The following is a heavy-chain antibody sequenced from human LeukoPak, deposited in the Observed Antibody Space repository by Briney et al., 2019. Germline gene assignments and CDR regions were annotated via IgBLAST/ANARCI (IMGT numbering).Heavy chain of an antibody. J-gene: IGHJ3*02. Sequence: GGSLRLSCAASGFTFSSYSMNWVRQAPGKGLEWVSSISSSSSYIYYADSVKGRFTISRDNAKNSLYLQMNSLRAEDTAVYYCANFFLGYCSSTSCRDAFDIWGQGTMVTVSS. CDR2: ISSSSSYI. CDR3: ANFFLGYCSSTSCRDAFDI. V-gene: IGHV3-21*04. D-gene: IGHD2-2*01. CDR1: GFTFSSYS.